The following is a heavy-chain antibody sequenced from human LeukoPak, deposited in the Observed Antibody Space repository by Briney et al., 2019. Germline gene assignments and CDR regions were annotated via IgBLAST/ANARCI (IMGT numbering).Heavy chain of an antibody. CDR3: ARGGRGYCTSSSCYFDY. CDR1: GYSVSSTA. CDR2: TYYRSKWYN. D-gene: IGHD2-2*01. Sequence: SQTLSLTCAISGYSVSSTAWNWIRQSPSRGLEWLGRTYYRSKWYNDYAVSVKSRITINPDTSKNQFSLQLNSVTPEDTAVYYYARGGRGYCTSSSCYFDYWGQGTLVTVSS. J-gene: IGHJ4*02. V-gene: IGHV6-1*01.